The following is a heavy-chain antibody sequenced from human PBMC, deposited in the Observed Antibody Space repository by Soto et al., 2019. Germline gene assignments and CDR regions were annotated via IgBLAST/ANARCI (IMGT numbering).Heavy chain of an antibody. Sequence: QVQLVQSGAEVLKPGSSVKVSCKASGDTFDTFAISWVRQAPGQGLEWMGGIIPIFRTPDYAQKFQGRVKITADVSTSTAYMELSSLRSADTAVYYCARNKDREQLGGNYYYALDVWGQGTTVTVSS. CDR3: ARNKDREQLGGNYYYALDV. CDR1: GDTFDTFA. D-gene: IGHD1-1*01. CDR2: IIPIFRTP. V-gene: IGHV1-69*12. J-gene: IGHJ6*02.